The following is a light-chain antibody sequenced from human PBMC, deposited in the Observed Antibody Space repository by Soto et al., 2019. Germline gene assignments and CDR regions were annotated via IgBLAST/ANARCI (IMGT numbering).Light chain of an antibody. Sequence: EIVLTQSPATLSLSPGERATVSCRASQGVGSYLAWYQQRPGQAPRLLIYDASNRATGIPARFSGSGSGTDFTLTISSLEPEDFAVYYCQQCRNWPLTFGGGTKVEIK. CDR1: QGVGSY. J-gene: IGKJ4*01. CDR3: QQCRNWPLT. CDR2: DAS. V-gene: IGKV3-11*01.